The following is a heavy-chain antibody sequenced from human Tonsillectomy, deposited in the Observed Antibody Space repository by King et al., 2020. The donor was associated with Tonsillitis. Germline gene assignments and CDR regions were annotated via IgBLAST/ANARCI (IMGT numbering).Heavy chain of an antibody. J-gene: IGHJ2*01. Sequence: QLQESGPGLVKPSETLSLTCTVSGGSISSSSYYWGWIRQPPGKGLEWIGSIYYSGSTYYNPSLKSRVTISVDTSQNQFSLKLSAVTAADTAVYYCASNYYDSSGSYWYFDLWGRGTLVTVSS. CDR3: ASNYYDSSGSYWYFDL. CDR2: IYYSGST. D-gene: IGHD3-22*01. V-gene: IGHV4-39*01. CDR1: GGSISSSSYY.